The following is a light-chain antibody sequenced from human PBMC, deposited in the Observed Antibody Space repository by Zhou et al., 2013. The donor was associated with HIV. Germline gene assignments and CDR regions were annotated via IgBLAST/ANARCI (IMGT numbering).Light chain of an antibody. V-gene: IGKV3-20*01. CDR3: QLEGT. J-gene: IGKJ4*01. Sequence: EIVLTQSPGTLSLSPGERATLSCRASQSVSSSYLAWYQQKPGQAPRLLIYGASSRATGIPDRFSGSGSGTDFTLTISRLEPEDFAVYYCQLEGTFGGGTKVEIK. CDR2: GAS. CDR1: QSVSSSY.